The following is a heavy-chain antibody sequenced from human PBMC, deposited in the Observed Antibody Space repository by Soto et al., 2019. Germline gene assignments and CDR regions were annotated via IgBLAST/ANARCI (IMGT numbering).Heavy chain of an antibody. CDR2: IIPIFGTA. CDR3: ARDRATIVRCVLSLHYSLPIMVH. J-gene: IGHJ1*01. D-gene: IGHD2-15*01. CDR1: GGAMRSPA. V-gene: IGHV1-69*01. Sequence: SVYRDWKTSGGAMRSPAFSWVRQAPGQGLEWMGGIIPIFGTANYAQKFQGRVTITADESTSTAYMELSSLRSEDTAVYYCARDRATIVRCVLSLHYSLPIMVHWG.